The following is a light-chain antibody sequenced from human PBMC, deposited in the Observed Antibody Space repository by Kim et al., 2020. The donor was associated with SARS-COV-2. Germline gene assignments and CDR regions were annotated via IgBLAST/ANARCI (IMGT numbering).Light chain of an antibody. CDR3: CSQRSDSTLV. CDR1: SSDVGNYNL. CDR2: EVS. Sequence: QSITISHTGTSSDVGNYNLVSWYQQHPGKGPKVMINEVSKRPSGVSNRFSGSKSGNTASLTISGLQAEDEADYYCCSQRSDSTLVFGGGTQLAVL. J-gene: IGLJ3*02. V-gene: IGLV2-23*02.